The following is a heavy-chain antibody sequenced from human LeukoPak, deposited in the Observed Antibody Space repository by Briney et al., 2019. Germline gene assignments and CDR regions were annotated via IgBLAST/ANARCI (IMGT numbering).Heavy chain of an antibody. V-gene: IGHV1-2*06. Sequence: GASVKLPCTASGYTFTSYYMHWVRQAPGQGLEWLGRINPNSSGTNYAQTFQGRVTITRDTSISTVYMQLSRLRSDDTAVYYCARLDLGGDIAVAGTNWGQGTLVTVSS. J-gene: IGHJ4*02. CDR2: INPNSSGT. D-gene: IGHD6-19*01. CDR3: ARLDLGGDIAVAGTN. CDR1: GYTFTSYY.